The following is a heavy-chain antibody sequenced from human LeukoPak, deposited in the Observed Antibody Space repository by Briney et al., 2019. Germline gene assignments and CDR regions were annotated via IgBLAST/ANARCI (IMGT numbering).Heavy chain of an antibody. J-gene: IGHJ4*02. CDR3: PRMGEYSYGGSYYFDY. Sequence: SGPTLVNPTQTLTLTCTFSGFSLSTSGMRVSWIRQPPGKALEWLARIDWDDDKFYSTSLKTRLTISKDTSKNQVVLTMTNMHPVDTGTYYCPRMGEYSYGGSYYFDYWGQGTLVTVSS. CDR2: IDWDDDK. D-gene: IGHD5-18*01. V-gene: IGHV2-70*04. CDR1: GFSLSTSGMR.